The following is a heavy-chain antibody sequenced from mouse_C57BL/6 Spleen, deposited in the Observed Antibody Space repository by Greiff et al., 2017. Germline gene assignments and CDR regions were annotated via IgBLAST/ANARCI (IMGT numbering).Heavy chain of an antibody. CDR2: IYPGDGDT. CDR3: AREAYYSNYGGSFAY. CDR1: GYAFSSSW. D-gene: IGHD2-5*01. Sequence: QVQLQQSGPELVKPGASVKISCKASGYAFSSSWMNWVKQRPGKGLEWIGRIYPGDGDTNYNGKFKGKATLTADKSSSTAYMRLSSLTSQDSAVYFCAREAYYSNYGGSFAYWGQGTLVTVSA. V-gene: IGHV1-82*01. J-gene: IGHJ3*01.